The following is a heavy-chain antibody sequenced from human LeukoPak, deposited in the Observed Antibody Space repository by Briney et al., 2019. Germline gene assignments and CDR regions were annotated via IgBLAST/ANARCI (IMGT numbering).Heavy chain of an antibody. CDR2: IRGSGGAT. J-gene: IGHJ4*02. CDR1: GFTFSSYA. D-gene: IGHD5-18*01. V-gene: IGHV3-23*01. Sequence: GGSLRLSCAASGFTFSSYAMGWVRQAPGKGLEWVSTIRGSGGATYYADSVKGRFTISRDNSKNTLYLQMNSLRAEDTAVYYCAKTRSGYTSMDLFDYWGQGTLVTVSS. CDR3: AKTRSGYTSMDLFDY.